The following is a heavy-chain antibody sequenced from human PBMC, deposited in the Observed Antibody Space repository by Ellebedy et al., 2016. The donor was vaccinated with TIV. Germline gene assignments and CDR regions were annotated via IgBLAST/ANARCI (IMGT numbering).Heavy chain of an antibody. J-gene: IGHJ5*02. Sequence: AASVKVSCKASGYTFTGYYMHWVRQAPGQGLEWMGWINPNTGGTEYAQKFQGRVTMTRDTSISTAYMELRSLRSDDTAVYYCARDYHGSGSYLFDPWGQGTLVTVSS. V-gene: IGHV1-2*02. CDR3: ARDYHGSGSYLFDP. CDR2: INPNTGGT. D-gene: IGHD3-10*01. CDR1: GYTFTGYY.